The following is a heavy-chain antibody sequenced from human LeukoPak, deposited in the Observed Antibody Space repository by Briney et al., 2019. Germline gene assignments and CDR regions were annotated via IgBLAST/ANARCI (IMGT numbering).Heavy chain of an antibody. V-gene: IGHV3-23*01. D-gene: IGHD6-13*01. J-gene: IGHJ4*02. CDR1: GFTFRDSA. CDR3: ARDHPGIAYDY. Sequence: GGSLRLSCAASGFTFRDSAMSWVRQAPGKGLEWVSLISFSGDNTYYTDSVKGRFTISRDNSKDTLYLQMNSLRAEDTAIYYCARDHPGIAYDYWGQGTLVTVSS. CDR2: ISFSGDNT.